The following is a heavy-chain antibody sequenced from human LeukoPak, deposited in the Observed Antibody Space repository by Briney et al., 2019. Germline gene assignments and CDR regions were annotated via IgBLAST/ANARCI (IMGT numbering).Heavy chain of an antibody. D-gene: IGHD3-10*01. V-gene: IGHV4-34*01. CDR3: ARYGIGAHASGNYYFDY. J-gene: IGHJ4*02. CDR2: ISHSGTA. CDR1: GGSSSGYY. Sequence: SETLSLTCAVYGGSSSGYYWSWLRQLPEPIKGLEWIGEISHSGTAVYNPSLKSRVTISLDTSKNQFSLKVTSVTAADTSVYYCARYGIGAHASGNYYFDYWGQGILVTVSS.